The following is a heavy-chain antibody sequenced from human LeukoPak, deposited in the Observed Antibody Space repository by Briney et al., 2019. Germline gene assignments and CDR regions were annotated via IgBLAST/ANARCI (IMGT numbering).Heavy chain of an antibody. CDR2: IYHSGST. CDR3: ATAPRTRRVVFDY. CDR1: GYSISSDYY. V-gene: IGHV4-38-2*02. D-gene: IGHD2-15*01. J-gene: IGHJ4*02. Sequence: SETLSLTCTVSGYSISSDYYWGWVRQSPGGGLGGNATIYHSGSTYYNPSPKTRVTISVDTSRNQFSLKLSSVTAADTAVYYCATAPRTRRVVFDYWGQGTLVTVSS.